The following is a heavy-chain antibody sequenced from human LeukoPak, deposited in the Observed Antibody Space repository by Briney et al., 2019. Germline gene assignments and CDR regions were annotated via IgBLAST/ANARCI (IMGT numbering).Heavy chain of an antibody. V-gene: IGHV3-72*01. D-gene: IGHD3-22*01. Sequence: GGSLRLSCAASGFTFSDHYMDWVRQAPGKGLEWAGRIRNKAKSYTTEYAASVKGRFTISRDDSKNSLYLQMNSLKTEDTAVYYCARVGDYYDSNGYSVNAFDIWGQGTMVTVSS. CDR2: IRNKAKSYTT. CDR1: GFTFSDHY. J-gene: IGHJ3*02. CDR3: ARVGDYYDSNGYSVNAFDI.